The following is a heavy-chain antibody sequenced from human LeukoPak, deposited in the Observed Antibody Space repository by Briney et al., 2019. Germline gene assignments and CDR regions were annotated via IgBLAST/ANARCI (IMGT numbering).Heavy chain of an antibody. CDR3: ARQADCGGDCYPYYFDY. V-gene: IGHV4-39*01. Sequence: SETLSLTCTASGGSISSSSYYWGWIRQPPGKGLECIGSIYYSGSTYYNPSLKSRVTISVDTSKNQFSLKLSSVTAADTAVYYCARQADCGGDCYPYYFDYWGQGTLVTVSS. D-gene: IGHD2-21*02. CDR2: IYYSGST. CDR1: GGSISSSSYY. J-gene: IGHJ4*02.